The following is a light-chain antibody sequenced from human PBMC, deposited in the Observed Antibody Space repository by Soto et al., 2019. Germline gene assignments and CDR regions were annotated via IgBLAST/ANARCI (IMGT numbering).Light chain of an antibody. CDR1: QSLLHSNGYNY. V-gene: IGKV2-28*01. CDR2: LGS. Sequence: DIVMTQSPLSLPVTPGEPASISCRSSQSLLHSNGYNYLDWYLQKPGQSPQLLIYLGSNRASGVPCKFHGSGSGTNFKLKISRVEAEDVGVYYCMQALQTPWTFGQGTKVEI. CDR3: MQALQTPWT. J-gene: IGKJ1*01.